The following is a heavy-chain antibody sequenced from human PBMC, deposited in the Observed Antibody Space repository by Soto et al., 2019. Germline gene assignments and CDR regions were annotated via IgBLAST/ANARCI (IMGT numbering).Heavy chain of an antibody. CDR3: AKDAHSSSWYVAAYYYYGMDV. Sequence: PGGSLRLSCAASGFTFSSYGMHWVRRAPGKGLEWVAVISYDGSNKYYADSVKGRFTISRDNSKNTLYLQMNSLRAEDTAVYYCAKDAHSSSWYVAAYYYYGMDVWGQGTTVTVSS. J-gene: IGHJ6*02. D-gene: IGHD6-13*01. CDR2: ISYDGSNK. CDR1: GFTFSSYG. V-gene: IGHV3-30*18.